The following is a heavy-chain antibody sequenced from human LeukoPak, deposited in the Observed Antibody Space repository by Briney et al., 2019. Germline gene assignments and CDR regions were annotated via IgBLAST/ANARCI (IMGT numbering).Heavy chain of an antibody. D-gene: IGHD5-18*01. Sequence: ASVKVSCKASGYTFTGYYMHWVRQAPGQGLEWMGWINPNSGGTNYAQKFQGRVTMTRDTSTSTVYMELRSLRSEDTAIYYCARGRGTGMVDDYWGQGTLVTVSS. CDR3: ARGRGTGMVDDY. CDR2: INPNSGGT. J-gene: IGHJ4*02. CDR1: GYTFTGYY. V-gene: IGHV1-2*02.